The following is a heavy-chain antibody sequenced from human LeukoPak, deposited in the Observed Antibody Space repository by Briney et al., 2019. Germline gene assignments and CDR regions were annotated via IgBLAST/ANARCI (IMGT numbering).Heavy chain of an antibody. D-gene: IGHD3-16*01. CDR2: FDPSDSYT. CDR3: FGPFEN. J-gene: IGHJ4*02. V-gene: IGHV5-10-1*01. Sequence: GESLQISCKGSGYSFISYWIIWIRQMPGKGLEWVGSFDPSDSYTAYSPSFQGHVSISADKSISTAFLQWRSLKASDTAMYYCFGPFENWGQGTLVSVSS. CDR1: GYSFISYW.